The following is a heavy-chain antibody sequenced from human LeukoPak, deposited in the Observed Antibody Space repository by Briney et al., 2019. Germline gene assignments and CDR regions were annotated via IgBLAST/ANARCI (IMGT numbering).Heavy chain of an antibody. CDR2: IYPGDSDT. CDR3: ARSWVAGYGTVLDY. D-gene: IGHD6-19*01. Sequence: GESLKISCKGSGSSFSNYWIGWVRQMPGKSLEWMGVIYPGDSDTRYSPSFQGQVTISADKSISTAYLQWSSLKASDTAMYYCARSWVAGYGTVLDYWGQGTLVTVSS. V-gene: IGHV5-51*01. J-gene: IGHJ4*02. CDR1: GSSFSNYW.